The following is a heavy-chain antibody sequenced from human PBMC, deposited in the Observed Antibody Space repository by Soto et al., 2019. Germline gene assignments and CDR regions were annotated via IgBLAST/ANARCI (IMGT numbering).Heavy chain of an antibody. Sequence: TCTGSVVSTISSTYYWSSIRQPPGKRLELTGYIYCSGSTNYNPSLKSRVTRSVDTSKNQFSLKLSSVTAADTAVYYCAREKYSSGADYWGQGTLVTVSS. J-gene: IGHJ4*02. CDR1: VVSTISSTYY. CDR3: AREKYSSGADY. CDR2: IYCSGST. V-gene: IGHV4-61*01. D-gene: IGHD6-19*01.